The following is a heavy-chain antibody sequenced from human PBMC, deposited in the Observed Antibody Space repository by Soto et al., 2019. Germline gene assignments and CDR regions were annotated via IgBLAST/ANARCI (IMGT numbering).Heavy chain of an antibody. V-gene: IGHV1-3*01. Sequence: QVQLVQSGAEVKKPGASVKVSCKASGYTFTSYAMHWVRQAPGQRLEWMGWINAGNGNTKYSQKFQGRVTITRDTSASTAYMELSSLRSEDTAVYYCARDDCSGGSCYSGFDPWGQGTLVTVSS. CDR2: INAGNGNT. D-gene: IGHD2-15*01. CDR3: ARDDCSGGSCYSGFDP. J-gene: IGHJ5*02. CDR1: GYTFTSYA.